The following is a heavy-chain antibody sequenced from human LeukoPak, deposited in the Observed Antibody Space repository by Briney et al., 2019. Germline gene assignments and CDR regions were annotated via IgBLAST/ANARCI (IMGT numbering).Heavy chain of an antibody. CDR3: ARGRLNYYDSTFDY. Sequence: SETLSLTCTVSGGSISSSSYYWGWIRQPPGKGLEWIGSIYYSGSTYYNPSLKSRVTISVDTSKNQFSLKLSSVTAADTAVYYCARGRLNYYDSTFDYWGQGTLVTVSS. CDR1: GGSISSSSYY. D-gene: IGHD3-22*01. V-gene: IGHV4-39*07. J-gene: IGHJ4*02. CDR2: IYYSGST.